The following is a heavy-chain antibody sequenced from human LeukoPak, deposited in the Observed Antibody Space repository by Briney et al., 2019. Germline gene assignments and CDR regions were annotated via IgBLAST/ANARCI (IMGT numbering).Heavy chain of an antibody. D-gene: IGHD2-2*01. CDR1: GFTFSSYS. V-gene: IGHV3-21*01. Sequence: GGSLRLSCAASGFTFSSYSMNWVRQAPGKGLEWVSSISSSGSYIYYADSVKGRFTISRDNAKNSLYLQMNSLRAEDTAVYYCATYCSSTSCYHTDYWGQGTLVTVSS. CDR2: ISSSGSYI. J-gene: IGHJ4*02. CDR3: ATYCSSTSCYHTDY.